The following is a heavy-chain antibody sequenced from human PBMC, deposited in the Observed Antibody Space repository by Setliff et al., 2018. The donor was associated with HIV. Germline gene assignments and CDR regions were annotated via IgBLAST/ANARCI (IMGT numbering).Heavy chain of an antibody. J-gene: IGHJ4*02. D-gene: IGHD6-13*01. CDR1: DGSISNNY. V-gene: IGHV4-59*01. Sequence: SETLSLTCTVSDGSISNNYWSWVRQPPGKGLEWIGYISDSGSTNYNPSLKSRVTISVDTSKNQFSLKLSSVTAADTAVYYCARGSSWQYYFDSWGQGVQVTVSS. CDR3: ARGSSWQYYFDS. CDR2: ISDSGST.